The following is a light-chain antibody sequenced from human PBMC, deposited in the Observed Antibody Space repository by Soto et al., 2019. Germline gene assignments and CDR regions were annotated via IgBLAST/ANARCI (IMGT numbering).Light chain of an antibody. V-gene: IGKV1-5*01. CDR1: QSISNR. CDR3: QQYDTYST. Sequence: DIQMTQSPSTLSASVGYRFTITCRASQSISNRLAWYHQKPGKTPNLLIYDASNLGSGVPSRFSGSGSGTEFTLTISSLQPDDSATYYCQQYDTYSTFGQGTTVDIK. J-gene: IGKJ1*01. CDR2: DAS.